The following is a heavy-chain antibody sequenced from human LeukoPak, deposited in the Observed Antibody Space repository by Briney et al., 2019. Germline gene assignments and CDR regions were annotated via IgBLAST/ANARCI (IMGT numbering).Heavy chain of an antibody. CDR2: IIPIFGTA. V-gene: IGHV1-69*05. J-gene: IGHJ4*02. CDR3: ARESVTWELPHPHTSDLDY. D-gene: IGHD1-26*01. Sequence: SVRVSCKASGGTFSSYAISWVRQAPGQGLEWMGRIIPIFGTANYAQKFQGRVTITTDESTSTAYMELSSLRSEDTAVYYCARESVTWELPHPHTSDLDYWGQGTLVTVSS. CDR1: GGTFSSYA.